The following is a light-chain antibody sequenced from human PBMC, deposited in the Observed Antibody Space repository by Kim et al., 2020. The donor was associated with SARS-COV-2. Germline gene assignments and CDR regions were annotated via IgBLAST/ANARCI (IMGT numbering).Light chain of an antibody. V-gene: IGKV1-39*01. Sequence: DIQMTQSPSSVSASVGDRVTITCRASQSISSYLNWYQQKPGKAPKLLIYAASSLQSGVPSRFSGSGSGTDFTLTISSLQPEDFATYYCQQSYSTLLFTFGPGTKVDIK. CDR2: AAS. CDR1: QSISSY. J-gene: IGKJ3*01. CDR3: QQSYSTLLFT.